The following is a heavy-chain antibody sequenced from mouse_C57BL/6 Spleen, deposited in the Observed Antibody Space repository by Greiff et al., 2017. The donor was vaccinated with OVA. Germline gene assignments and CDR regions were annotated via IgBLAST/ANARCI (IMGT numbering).Heavy chain of an antibody. CDR2: IDPSDSYT. D-gene: IGHD3-2*02. Sequence: QVQLKQPGAELVKPGASVKLSCKASGYTFTSYWMQWVKQRPGQGLEWIGEIDPSDSYTNYNQKFKGKATLTVDTSSSTAYMQLSSLTAEDAAVYYCASGSGYNYAMDYWGQGTSVTVAS. CDR1: GYTFTSYW. J-gene: IGHJ4*01. CDR3: ASGSGYNYAMDY. V-gene: IGHV1-50*01.